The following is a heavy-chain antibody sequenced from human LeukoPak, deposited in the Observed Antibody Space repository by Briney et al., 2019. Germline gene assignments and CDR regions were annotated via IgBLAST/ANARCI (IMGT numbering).Heavy chain of an antibody. CDR2: ISSSGSTI. D-gene: IGHD1-1*01. CDR1: GFTFSDYY. Sequence: GGSLRLSCAASGFTFSDYYMSWIRQAPGKGLEWVSYISSSGSTIYYADSVKGRFTISRDNSKNTLYLQMNSLRAEDTAVYYCAKTTANGDSFDYWGQGTLVTVSS. CDR3: AKTTANGDSFDY. V-gene: IGHV3-11*01. J-gene: IGHJ4*02.